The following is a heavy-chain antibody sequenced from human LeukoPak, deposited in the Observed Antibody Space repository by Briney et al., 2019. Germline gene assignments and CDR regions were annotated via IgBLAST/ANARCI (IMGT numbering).Heavy chain of an antibody. D-gene: IGHD3-22*01. CDR1: GGSISSSSYY. CDR2: IYYSGST. V-gene: IGHV4-39*07. J-gene: IGHJ3*02. Sequence: SETLSLTCTVSGGSISSSSYYWGWIRQPPGKGLGWIGSIYYSGSTYYNPSLKSRVTISVDTSKNQFSLKLSSVTAADTAVYYCARASGYYLDIDIWGQGTMVTVSS. CDR3: ARASGYYLDIDI.